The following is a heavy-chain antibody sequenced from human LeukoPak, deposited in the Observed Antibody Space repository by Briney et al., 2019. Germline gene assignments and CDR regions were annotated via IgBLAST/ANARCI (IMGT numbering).Heavy chain of an antibody. CDR2: IYTSGST. CDR1: GGSISSYY. Sequence: SETLSLTCTVSGGSISSYYWSWIRQPAGKGLEWIGRIYTSGSTNYNPSLKSRVTMSVDTSKNQFSLKLSSVTAADTAVYYCARGRDGSSWYYFDYWGQGTLVTVSS. J-gene: IGHJ4*02. V-gene: IGHV4-4*07. CDR3: ARGRDGSSWYYFDY. D-gene: IGHD6-13*01.